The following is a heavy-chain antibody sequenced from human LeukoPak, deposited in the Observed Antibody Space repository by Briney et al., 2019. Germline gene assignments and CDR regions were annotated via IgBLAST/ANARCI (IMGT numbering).Heavy chain of an antibody. D-gene: IGHD2-2*01. CDR1: GFTFSNFW. V-gene: IGHV3-74*01. J-gene: IGHJ4*02. CDR2: MNDDGTNP. Sequence: GGSLRLSCAASGFTFSNFWMHWVRQAPGKGLVWVSHMNDDGTNPGYADSVKGRFTISRDNAKNTLYLQMNSLRAEDTAIYYCARGGVPAAKDYWGQGTLVTVSS. CDR3: ARGGVPAAKDY.